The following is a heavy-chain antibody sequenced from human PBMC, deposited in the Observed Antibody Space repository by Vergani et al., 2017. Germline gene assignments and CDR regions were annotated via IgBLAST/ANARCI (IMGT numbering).Heavy chain of an antibody. J-gene: IGHJ6*03. V-gene: IGHV4-39*01. Sequence: QVQLQESGPGLVKPSETLSLTCTVSGGSISSSSYYWGWIRQPPGKGLEWIGSIYYSGSTYYNPSLKSRVTISVDTSKNQFSLKLSSVTAADTAVYYCARRGHTVTTSYYYYYMDVWGKGTTVTVSS. CDR3: ARRGHTVTTSYYYYYMDV. D-gene: IGHD4-11*01. CDR1: GGSISSSSYY. CDR2: IYYSGST.